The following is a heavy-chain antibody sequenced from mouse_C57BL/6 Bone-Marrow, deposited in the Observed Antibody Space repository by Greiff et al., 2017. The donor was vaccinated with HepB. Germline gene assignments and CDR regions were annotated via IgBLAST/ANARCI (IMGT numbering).Heavy chain of an antibody. CDR3: ARYFGQYDGYSFAY. CDR1: GFTFTDYY. V-gene: IGHV7-3*01. CDR2: IRNKANGYTT. Sequence: EVKLVESGGGLVQPGGSLSLSCAASGFTFTDYYMSWVRQPPGKALEWLGFIRNKANGYTTESSASVKGRFTISRDNSQSILYLQMNALRAEDSATYYCARYFGQYDGYSFAYWGQGTLVTVSA. J-gene: IGHJ3*01. D-gene: IGHD2-3*01.